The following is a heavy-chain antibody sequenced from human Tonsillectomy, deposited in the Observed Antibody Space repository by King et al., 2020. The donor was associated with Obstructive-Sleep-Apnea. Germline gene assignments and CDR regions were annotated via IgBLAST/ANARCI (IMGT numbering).Heavy chain of an antibody. CDR3: AKYSGSSSYFFDY. V-gene: IGHV3-49*03. Sequence: VQLVESGGGLVQSGRSLRLSCTASGFTFGDYAMSWFRQAPGKGLEWVGFIRNKAYGGTKEYAASVKGRFTISRDDSKSIGYLQMNSLKTEDTAVYYCAKYSGSSSYFFDYWGQGTLVTVSS. CDR2: IRNKAYGGTK. CDR1: GFTFGDYA. D-gene: IGHD1-26*01. J-gene: IGHJ4*02.